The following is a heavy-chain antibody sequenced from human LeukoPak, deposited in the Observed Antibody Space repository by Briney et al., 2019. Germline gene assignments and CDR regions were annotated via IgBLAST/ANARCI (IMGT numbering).Heavy chain of an antibody. D-gene: IGHD1-1*01. J-gene: IGHJ5*02. CDR2: MSYNSGNT. CDR3: ARVKYNWNDIFENWFDP. CDR1: GYTFTSYD. Sequence: RASVKVSCKASGYTFTSYDINWVRQATGQGLEWMGWMSYNSGNTGYAQKFQGRVIMTRNISISTAYMELSSLRSEDSAVYYCARVKYNWNDIFENWFDPWGQGTLVTVSS. V-gene: IGHV1-8*01.